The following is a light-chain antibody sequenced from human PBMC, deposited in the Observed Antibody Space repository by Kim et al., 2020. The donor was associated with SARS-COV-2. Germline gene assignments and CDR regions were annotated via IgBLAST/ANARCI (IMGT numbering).Light chain of an antibody. CDR3: QQYDNVRLT. V-gene: IGKV1-33*01. CDR1: LDISNN. Sequence: GDRVTITCQASLDISNNVNWYQQRAGQDPKLLIYDASLLETGAPSRVSGSRSGTEFTLTISNLQPEDVATYYCQQYDNVRLTFGGGTKVDIK. J-gene: IGKJ4*01. CDR2: DAS.